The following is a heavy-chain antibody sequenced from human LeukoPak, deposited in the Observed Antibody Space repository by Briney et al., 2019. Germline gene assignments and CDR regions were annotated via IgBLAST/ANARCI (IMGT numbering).Heavy chain of an antibody. J-gene: IGHJ6*03. CDR3: ARDGSGTTRYYYYYMDV. Sequence: SETLSLTCTVSGGSISSYYWSWIRQPAGKGLEWIGRIYTSGSTNYNPSLKSRVTMSVDTSKNQFSLKLSSVTAADTAVYYCARDGSGTTRYYYYYMDVWGKGTTVTISS. V-gene: IGHV4-4*07. D-gene: IGHD3-10*01. CDR1: GGSISSYY. CDR2: IYTSGST.